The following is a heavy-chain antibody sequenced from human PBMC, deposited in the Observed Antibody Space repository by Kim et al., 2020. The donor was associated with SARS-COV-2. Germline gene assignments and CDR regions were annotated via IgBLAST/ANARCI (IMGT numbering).Heavy chain of an antibody. CDR3: ARRQVVTPHPFDL. CDR1: GGSISSDRFY. J-gene: IGHJ5*02. D-gene: IGHD2-21*02. Sequence: SETLSLTCSVSGGSISSDRFYWAWIRQPPGKNLEWIGNAYYSGTSYYNPSLKSRVTLSVDTSKNQFSLKMSSVTAADTAVYYCARRQVVTPHPFDLWGQGNLVTVSS. CDR2: AYYSGTS. V-gene: IGHV4-39*01.